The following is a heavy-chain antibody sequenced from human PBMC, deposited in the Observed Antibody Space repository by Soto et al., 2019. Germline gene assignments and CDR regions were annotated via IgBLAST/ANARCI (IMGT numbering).Heavy chain of an antibody. Sequence: GGSLRLSCAASGFTFSSYGMHWVRQAPGKGLEWVAVISYDGSNKYYADSVKGRFTISRDNSKNTLYLQMNSLRAEDTAVYYCAKESVRYYDSSGDFDYWGQGTLVTVSS. CDR1: GFTFSSYG. CDR2: ISYDGSNK. CDR3: AKESVRYYDSSGDFDY. D-gene: IGHD3-22*01. J-gene: IGHJ4*02. V-gene: IGHV3-30*18.